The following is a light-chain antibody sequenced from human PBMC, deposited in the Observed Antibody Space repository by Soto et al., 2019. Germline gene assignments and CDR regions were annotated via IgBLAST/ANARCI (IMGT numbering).Light chain of an antibody. Sequence: EVVLTQSPGTLSLSPGDRATVSCRASLRVGSSYLAWYQLKPDQAPRLIIYGTSSRATGIPNRFSGSGSGTDFTLTISRLEPEDFAVYYCQEHGTSRTFGQGTKVEIK. J-gene: IGKJ1*01. CDR3: QEHGTSRT. CDR2: GTS. CDR1: LRVGSSY. V-gene: IGKV3-20*01.